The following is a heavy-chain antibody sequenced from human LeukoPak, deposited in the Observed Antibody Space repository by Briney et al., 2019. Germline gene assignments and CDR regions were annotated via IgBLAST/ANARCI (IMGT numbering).Heavy chain of an antibody. Sequence: PGGSLRLSCAASGFTFSSYSMNWFRQAPGKGLEWVSSISSSSSYIYYADSVKGRFTISRDNAKNSLYLQMNSLRAEDTAVYYCARDKTLYYYYYYMDVWGKGTTVTVSS. CDR2: ISSSSSYI. J-gene: IGHJ6*03. V-gene: IGHV3-21*01. CDR3: ARDKTLYYYYYYMDV. CDR1: GFTFSSYS.